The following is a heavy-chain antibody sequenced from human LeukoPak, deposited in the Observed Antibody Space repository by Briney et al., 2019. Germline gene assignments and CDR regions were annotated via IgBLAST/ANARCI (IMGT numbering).Heavy chain of an antibody. CDR3: ARGSDGDYGGVY. J-gene: IGHJ4*02. V-gene: IGHV1-69*13. CDR1: GGTFSSYA. Sequence: SVKVSCKASGGTFSSYAISWVRQAPGQGVEWMGGIIPIFGTANYAQKSQGRVTITADESTSTAYMELSSLRSEDTAVYYCARGSDGDYGGVYWGQGTLVTVSS. CDR2: IIPIFGTA. D-gene: IGHD4-17*01.